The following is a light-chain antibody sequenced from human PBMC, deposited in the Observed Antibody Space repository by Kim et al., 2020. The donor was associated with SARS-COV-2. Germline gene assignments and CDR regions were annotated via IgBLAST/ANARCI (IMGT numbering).Light chain of an antibody. J-gene: IGLJ2*01. Sequence: QSVLTQPPSVSAAPGQRVTISCSGITSNIGSNYVSWYRLLPGTVPKLLIYDDNKRPSGIPDRFSGSKSGTSATLGITGLQTGDEADYYCGTWDSRLRVGVLGGGTQLTVL. V-gene: IGLV1-51*01. CDR1: TSNIGSNY. CDR2: DDN. CDR3: GTWDSRLRVGV.